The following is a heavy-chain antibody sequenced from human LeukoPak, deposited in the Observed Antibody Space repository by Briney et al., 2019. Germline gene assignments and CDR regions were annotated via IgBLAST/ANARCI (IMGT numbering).Heavy chain of an antibody. CDR3: ARQGSSWSSPAIFDY. J-gene: IGHJ4*01. CDR2: LYYNVSP. CDR1: GGSLSSGDYY. V-gene: IGHV4-30-4*08. Sequence: PSQTLSLTCTVSGGSLSSGDYYWSWIPQPPGQGLEWNVYLYYNVSPYYNPFLRSRVTTSVDTYKNLFSLILTSKADANTAVYFCARQGSSWSSPAIFDYWGHGTLVTVSS. D-gene: IGHD6-13*01.